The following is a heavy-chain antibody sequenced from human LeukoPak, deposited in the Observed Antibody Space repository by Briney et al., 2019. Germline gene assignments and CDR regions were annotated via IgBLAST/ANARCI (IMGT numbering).Heavy chain of an antibody. CDR3: ARAGDIVVVPDNWFDP. V-gene: IGHV1-8*01. Sequence: GASVKVSCKASGYTFTSYDINWVRHATGQGLEWMGLMNTNSGNTGYAQKFQGRVTMTRNTSISTAYMELSSLRSEVTAGYYCARAGDIVVVPDNWFDPWGQGTLVTVSS. D-gene: IGHD2-2*01. CDR1: GYTFTSYD. J-gene: IGHJ5*02. CDR2: MNTNSGNT.